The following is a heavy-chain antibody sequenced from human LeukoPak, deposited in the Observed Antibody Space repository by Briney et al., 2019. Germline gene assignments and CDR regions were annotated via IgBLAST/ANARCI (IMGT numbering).Heavy chain of an antibody. CDR2: IYYSGST. V-gene: IGHV4-30-4*01. CDR1: GGSISSGDYY. J-gene: IGHJ4*02. Sequence: SETLSLTCTVSGGSISSGDYYWSWIRQPPGKGLEWIGYIYYSGSTYYNPSLKSRATISVDTSKNQFSLKLSSVTAADTAMYYCARGGIAAASSWGQGTLVTVSS. CDR3: ARGGIAAASS. D-gene: IGHD6-13*01.